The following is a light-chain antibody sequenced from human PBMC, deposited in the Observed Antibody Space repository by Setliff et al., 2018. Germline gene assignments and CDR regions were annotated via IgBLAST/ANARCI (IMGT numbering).Light chain of an antibody. CDR3: SSYTSSSTYV. J-gene: IGLJ1*01. Sequence: QSALTQPPSASGSLGQSVTIPCTGTRSDIGAYDYVSWYQHHPGKAPKLMIYDVSKRPSGVSNRFSGSKSGNTASLTISGLRAEDEADYYCSSYTSSSTYVFGTGTKVTVL. CDR1: RSDIGAYDY. V-gene: IGLV2-14*03. CDR2: DVS.